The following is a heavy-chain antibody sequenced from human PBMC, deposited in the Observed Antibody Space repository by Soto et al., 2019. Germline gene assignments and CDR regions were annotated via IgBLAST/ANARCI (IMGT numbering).Heavy chain of an antibody. Sequence: QVQLVQSGAEVREPGASVKVSCKASGYSFTSLDINWVRQTAGQGLEWMGWMQPNTGRTGYAQKFKGRVTMTRDTSINTAYMELTTLTSDDTAFYYCALGVSAGVDYWGQGTLVTVSS. J-gene: IGHJ4*02. CDR1: GYSFTSLD. D-gene: IGHD1-26*01. CDR3: ALGVSAGVDY. V-gene: IGHV1-8*01. CDR2: MQPNTGRT.